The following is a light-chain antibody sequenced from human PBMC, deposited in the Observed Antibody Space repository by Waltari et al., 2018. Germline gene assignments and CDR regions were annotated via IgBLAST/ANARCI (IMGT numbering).Light chain of an antibody. CDR3: SSYISSDTLEL. J-gene: IGLJ2*01. CDR2: DGS. Sequence: YQKHPSKAPKSMIFDGSNLPSGVSKLFSCSKSCNTSSLTISGLQAEDEADYYCSSYISSDTLELFGGGTSLTVL. V-gene: IGLV2-14*03.